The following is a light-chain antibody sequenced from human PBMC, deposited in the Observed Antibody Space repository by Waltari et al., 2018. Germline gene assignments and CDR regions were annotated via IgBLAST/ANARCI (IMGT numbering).Light chain of an antibody. Sequence: EVVLTQSPGTLSLSPGERATLSCRASQSLSRSRLAWYQQKPGQAPRLLMYAASRRATGIPDRFSGSGTGTDFSLTVSRVKPEDSAVYYCQQYGSSVMYTFGQGTKLEIQ. J-gene: IGKJ2*01. CDR1: QSLSRSR. V-gene: IGKV3-20*01. CDR3: QQYGSSVMYT. CDR2: AAS.